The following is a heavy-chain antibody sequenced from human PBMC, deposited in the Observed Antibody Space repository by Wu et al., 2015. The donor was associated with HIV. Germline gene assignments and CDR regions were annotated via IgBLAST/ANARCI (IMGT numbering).Heavy chain of an antibody. CDR2: IIPIFATT. V-gene: IGHV1-69*05. CDR1: GGTFSSYA. Sequence: QVQLIQSGVEVKKPGSSVKVSCKASGGTFSSYAISWVRQAPGQGLEWMGGIIPIFATTDYAQKFQGRVMIATDESTSTAYMELSGLRSEDTAVYYCASRLTMVRGIILTRDPDYYYSGMDVWGQGT. D-gene: IGHD3-10*01. J-gene: IGHJ6*02. CDR3: ASRLTMVRGIILTRDPDYYYSGMDV.